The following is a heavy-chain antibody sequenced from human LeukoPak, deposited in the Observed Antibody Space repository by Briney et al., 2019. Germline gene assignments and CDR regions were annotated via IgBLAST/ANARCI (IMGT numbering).Heavy chain of an antibody. V-gene: IGHV4-61*05. Sequence: PSETLSLTCTVSGGSISTSNYYWGWIRQPPGKGLEWIGYIYYSGSTNYNPSLKSRVTISVDTSKNQFSLKLSSVTAADTAVYYCASLDHYGGNSLDYWGQGTLVTVSS. CDR3: ASLDHYGGNSLDY. CDR1: GGSISTSNYY. J-gene: IGHJ4*02. D-gene: IGHD4-23*01. CDR2: IYYSGST.